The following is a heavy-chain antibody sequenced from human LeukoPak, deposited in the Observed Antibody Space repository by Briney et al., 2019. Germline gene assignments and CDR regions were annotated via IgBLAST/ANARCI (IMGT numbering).Heavy chain of an antibody. D-gene: IGHD3-3*02. J-gene: IGHJ4*02. Sequence: ASVKVSCKVSGYTLTELSMHWVRQAPGKGLEWMGGFDPEDGETIYAQKFQGRVTMTEDTSTDTAYMELSSLRSEDTAVYYCANAVLEWFYFDYWGQGTLVTVSS. CDR1: GYTLTELS. CDR3: ANAVLEWFYFDY. CDR2: FDPEDGET. V-gene: IGHV1-24*01.